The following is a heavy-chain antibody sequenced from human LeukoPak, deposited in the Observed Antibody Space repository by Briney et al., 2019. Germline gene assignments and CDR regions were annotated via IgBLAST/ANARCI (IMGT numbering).Heavy chain of an antibody. CDR3: AGNTYYYDSSGLN. D-gene: IGHD3-22*01. CDR1: GFTFSSYA. V-gene: IGHV3-30-3*01. CDR2: ISYDGSNK. J-gene: IGHJ4*02. Sequence: PGGSLRLSCAASGFTFSSYAMHWVRQAPGKGLEWVAVISYDGSNKYYADSVKGRFTISRDNSKNTLYLQMNSLRVEDTAVYYCAGNTYYYDSSGLNWGQGTLVTVSS.